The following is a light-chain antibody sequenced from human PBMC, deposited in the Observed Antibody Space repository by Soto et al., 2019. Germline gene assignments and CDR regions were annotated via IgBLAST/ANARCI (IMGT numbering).Light chain of an antibody. CDR1: QNVAHF. Sequence: DIQMTQSPSSLSASVGDRVTITCRASQNVAHFLNWYQQKPGKAPKLLIYATSSLHSGVPSRFSGSGSGTEFTLTISSLQPDDFATYYCQQYNSYSRAFGQGTTVDIK. CDR2: ATS. CDR3: QQYNSYSRA. J-gene: IGKJ1*01. V-gene: IGKV1-5*01.